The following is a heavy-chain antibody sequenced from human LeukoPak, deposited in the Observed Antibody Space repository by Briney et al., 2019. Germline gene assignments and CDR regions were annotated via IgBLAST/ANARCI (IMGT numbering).Heavy chain of an antibody. V-gene: IGHV1-2*02. CDR3: ARDRGRWLQRILYYFDY. CDR1: GYTFTGYY. D-gene: IGHD5-24*01. Sequence: GASVKVSCKASGYTFTGYYMHWVRQAPGQGLEWMGWINPNSGGTNYAQKFQGRVTMTRDMSISTAYMELSRLRSDDTAVYYCARDRGRWLQRILYYFDYWGQGTLVTVSS. CDR2: INPNSGGT. J-gene: IGHJ4*02.